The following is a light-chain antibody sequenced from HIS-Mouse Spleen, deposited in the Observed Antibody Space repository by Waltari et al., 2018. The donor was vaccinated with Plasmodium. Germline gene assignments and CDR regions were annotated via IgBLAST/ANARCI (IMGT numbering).Light chain of an antibody. CDR3: AAWDDSLSGRV. V-gene: IGLV1-47*01. Sequence: QSVLTHPPSASGTPGPSVTIPCSGSSSHLGSNYVYLYQQLPGTAPKLLIDRNNQRPSGVPDRFSGSKSGTSASLAISGLRSEDEADYYCAAWDDSLSGRVFGGGTKLTVL. J-gene: IGLJ3*02. CDR2: RNN. CDR1: SSHLGSNY.